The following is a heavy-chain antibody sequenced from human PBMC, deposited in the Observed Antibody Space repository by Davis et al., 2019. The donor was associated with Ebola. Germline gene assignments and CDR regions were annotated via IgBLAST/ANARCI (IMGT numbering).Heavy chain of an antibody. V-gene: IGHV1-46*01. CDR3: ARRHGDGGGSYYFDY. CDR2: INPSGGST. CDR1: GYTFTSYY. D-gene: IGHD4-17*01. J-gene: IGHJ4*02. Sequence: ASVKVSCKASGYTFTSYYMHWVRQAPGQGLEWMGIINPSGGSTSYAQKFQGRVTITADKSTSTAYMELSSLRSEDTAVYYCARRHGDGGGSYYFDYWGQGALVTVSS.